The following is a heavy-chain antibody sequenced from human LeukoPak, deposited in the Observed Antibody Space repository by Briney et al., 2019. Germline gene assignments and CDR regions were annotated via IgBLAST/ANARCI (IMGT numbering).Heavy chain of an antibody. CDR2: ISAYNGNT. CDR3: ARVWCSSTSCYYYFDY. Sequence: ASVKVSCKASGYTFTGYYMHWVRQAPGQGLEWMGWISAYNGNTNYAQKLQGRVTMTTDTSTSTAYMELRSLRSDDTAVYYCARVWCSSTSCYYYFDYWGQGTLVTVSS. CDR1: GYTFTGYY. J-gene: IGHJ4*02. D-gene: IGHD2-2*01. V-gene: IGHV1-18*04.